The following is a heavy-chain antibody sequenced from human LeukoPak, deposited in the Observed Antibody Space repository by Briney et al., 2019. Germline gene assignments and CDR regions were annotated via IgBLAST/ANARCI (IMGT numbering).Heavy chain of an antibody. CDR1: GYIFTAYY. V-gene: IGHV1-2*02. D-gene: IGHD1-26*01. J-gene: IGHJ4*02. CDR3: ARDGNFDY. CDR2: INPNSGDT. Sequence: VSMKVSCKASGYIFTAYYLHWARQAPGKGLEWMGWINPNSGDTSYAQKFQGRVTLTSDTSINTAYMELSSLRFDDTAVYYCARDGNFDYWGQGTLVTVSS.